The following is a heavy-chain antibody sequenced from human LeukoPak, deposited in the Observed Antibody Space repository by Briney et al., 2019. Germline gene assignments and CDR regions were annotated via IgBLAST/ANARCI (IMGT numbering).Heavy chain of an antibody. CDR3: ASGAYYHDY. CDR2: ISSSSSYT. J-gene: IGHJ4*02. CDR1: GIPFSDYY. V-gene: IGHV3-11*06. Sequence: GGSLRLSGVVSGIPFSDYYMNWIRQAPGKGLEWISYISSSSSYTDYADSVKGRFTISRDNAKNTLYMQMNSLRAEDTAVYYCASGAYYHDYWGQGTLVTVSS. D-gene: IGHD3-22*01.